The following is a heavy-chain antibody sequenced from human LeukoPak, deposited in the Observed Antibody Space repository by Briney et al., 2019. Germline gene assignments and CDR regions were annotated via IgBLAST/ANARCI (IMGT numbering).Heavy chain of an antibody. V-gene: IGHV3-48*04. CDR1: GFTFTNAW. CDR2: ITSSGSTI. Sequence: GGSLRLSCAASGFTFTNAWMTWVRQAPGRGLEWLSYITSSGSTIYYADSVKGRFTISRDNAKNSLYLHMNSLRAEDTAVYYCARGGYAYGYHYWGQGTLVTVSS. D-gene: IGHD5-18*01. J-gene: IGHJ4*02. CDR3: ARGGYAYGYHY.